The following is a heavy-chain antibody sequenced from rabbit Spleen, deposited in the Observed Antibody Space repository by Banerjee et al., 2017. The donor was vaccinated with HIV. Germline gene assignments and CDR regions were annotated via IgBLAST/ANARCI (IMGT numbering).Heavy chain of an antibody. V-gene: IGHV1S45*01. CDR3: ARDTASSFSSYGMDL. CDR1: GIDFSSSYW. CDR2: IWSRNSAT. J-gene: IGHJ6*01. Sequence: QEQLEESGGDLVKPGASLTLTCTASGIDFSSSYWICWVRQAPGKGLEWIACIWSRNSATYYASWAKGRFTISKTASTTVTLQMTSLTAADTATYFCARDTASSFSSYGMDLGGPGTLVTVS. D-gene: IGHD8-1*01.